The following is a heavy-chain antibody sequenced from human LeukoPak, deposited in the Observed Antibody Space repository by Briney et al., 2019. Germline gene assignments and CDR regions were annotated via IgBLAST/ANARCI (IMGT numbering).Heavy chain of an antibody. J-gene: IGHJ5*02. CDR3: TVIVTGS. V-gene: IGHV3-74*01. D-gene: IGHD2/OR15-2a*01. CDR1: GFTFSSYW. CDR2: ISGDGSRT. Sequence: GGSLRLSCAASGFTFSSYWMSWVHQAPGKGLVWVSRISGDGSRTNYADSVKGRFTISRDNAKNTLYLQMNSLRVEDTAVYYCTVIVTGSWGQGTLVTVSS.